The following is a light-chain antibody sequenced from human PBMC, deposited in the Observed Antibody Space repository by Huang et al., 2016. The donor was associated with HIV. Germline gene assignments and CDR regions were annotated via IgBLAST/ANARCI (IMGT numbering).Light chain of an antibody. V-gene: IGKV1-8*01. J-gene: IGKJ2*01. CDR3: QQYYNFPYT. Sequence: RITQSPSSLSASTGDRVTITCRASQDISNYLAWYQQKPGKAPKLLIYAAATLQSGVPSSFSGSGSGTDFTLTITSLQSEDFATYYCQQYYNFPYTFGQGTKLEIK. CDR1: QDISNY. CDR2: AAA.